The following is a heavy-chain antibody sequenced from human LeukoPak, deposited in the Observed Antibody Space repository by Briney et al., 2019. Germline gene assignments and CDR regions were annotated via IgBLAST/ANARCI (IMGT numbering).Heavy chain of an antibody. CDR2: VYYSGST. V-gene: IGHV4-59*08. J-gene: IGHJ4*02. Sequence: SETLSLTCTVSGGSLRTYYWSWIRQPPGKGLEWIGYVYYSGSTNYNPSLKSGVTISVDTSKNQFSLKLSSVTAADTAVYYCARHAQPGYSNSWSYFDYWGQGTLVTVS. CDR1: GGSLRTYY. CDR3: ARHAQPGYSNSWSYFDY. D-gene: IGHD6-13*01.